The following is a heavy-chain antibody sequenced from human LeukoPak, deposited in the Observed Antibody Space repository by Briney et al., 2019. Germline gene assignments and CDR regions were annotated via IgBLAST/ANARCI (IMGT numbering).Heavy chain of an antibody. D-gene: IGHD3-16*01. J-gene: IGHJ4*02. CDR3: ARGSSWGEHS. Sequence: SETLSLTCTVSGASINSYYWSWIRQPPGKGLEWIGYIYYTGSTNYNPSLKSRVSMSVDRAMKQFSMKLTSVIAADTAVYFCARGSSWGEHSWGQGVLVAVSS. CDR1: GASINSYY. V-gene: IGHV4-59*01. CDR2: IYYTGST.